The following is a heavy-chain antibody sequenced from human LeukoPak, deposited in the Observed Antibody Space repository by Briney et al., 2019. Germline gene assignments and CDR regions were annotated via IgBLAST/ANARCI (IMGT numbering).Heavy chain of an antibody. J-gene: IGHJ5*02. CDR1: GASISAYY. Sequence: SETLSLTCTVSGASISAYYWSWTRQPPGKGLEWIGYIHYSGNTKYSSSLKSRVTTSVDTSRSQFSLKLSSVTAADTAVYYCARGVGCSGGTCYSVYWLDPWGQGTLVTVSS. CDR3: ARGVGCSGGTCYSVYWLDP. CDR2: IHYSGNT. V-gene: IGHV4-59*01. D-gene: IGHD2-15*01.